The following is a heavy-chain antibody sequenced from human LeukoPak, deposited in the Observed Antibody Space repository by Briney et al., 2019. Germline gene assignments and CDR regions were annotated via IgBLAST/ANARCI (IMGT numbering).Heavy chain of an antibody. CDR1: GFIFSNHG. Sequence: GGSLRLSCAASGFIFSNHGMNWVRQAPGKGLEWVSGISPSGDITYYADSVKGRFTISRDNSKNTLYLEVISLTAEDTAVYYCAKDDAWLRFGEWSQGTLVTVSS. CDR2: ISPSGDIT. D-gene: IGHD3-10*01. J-gene: IGHJ1*01. V-gene: IGHV3-23*01. CDR3: AKDDAWLRFGE.